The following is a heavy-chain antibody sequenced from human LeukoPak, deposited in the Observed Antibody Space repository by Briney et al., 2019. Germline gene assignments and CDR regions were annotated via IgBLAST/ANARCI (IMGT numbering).Heavy chain of an antibody. CDR2: ISSSSGIM. Sequence: PGGSLRLSCAASGFTFSSYGMSWVRQAPGKGLEWVSYISSSSGIMDYADSVKGRFTISRDNAKNSLYLQMNSLRADDTAVYYCARDEKWLVRMFDYWGQGTLVTVSS. J-gene: IGHJ4*02. CDR3: ARDEKWLVRMFDY. CDR1: GFTFSSYG. V-gene: IGHV3-48*01. D-gene: IGHD6-19*01.